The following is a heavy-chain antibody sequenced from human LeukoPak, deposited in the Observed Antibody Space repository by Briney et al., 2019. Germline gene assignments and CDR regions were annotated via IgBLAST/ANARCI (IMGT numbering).Heavy chain of an antibody. CDR2: IRSKAYDGTT. D-gene: IGHD3-22*01. Sequence: GGSLRLSCTASGFTFGDYAMSWFRQAPGKGLEWVAFIRSKAYDGTTEYAASVKGRFTISRDDSKSIDYLQMNSLKTENTALYYWSSTPDSGYYSSPSDDYIDYWGQGTLVTVSS. V-gene: IGHV3-49*03. CDR3: SSTPDSGYYSSPSDDYIDY. CDR1: GFTFGDYA. J-gene: IGHJ4*02.